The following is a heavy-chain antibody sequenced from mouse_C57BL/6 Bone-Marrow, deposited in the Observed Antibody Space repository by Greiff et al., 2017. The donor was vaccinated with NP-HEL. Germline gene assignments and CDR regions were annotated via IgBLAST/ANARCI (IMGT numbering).Heavy chain of an antibody. J-gene: IGHJ3*01. D-gene: IGHD1-1*01. Sequence: VQLQQPGAELVKPGASVKLSCKASGYTFTSYWMHWVKQRPGQGLEWIGMIHPNSGSTNYNEKFKSKATLTVDKSSSTAYMQLSSLTSEDSAVYYCARWGTTVVDPFAYWGQGTLVTVSA. CDR3: ARWGTTVVDPFAY. CDR2: IHPNSGST. CDR1: GYTFTSYW. V-gene: IGHV1-64*01.